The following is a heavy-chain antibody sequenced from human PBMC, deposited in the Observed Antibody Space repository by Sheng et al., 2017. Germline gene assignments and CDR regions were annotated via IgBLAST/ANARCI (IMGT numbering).Heavy chain of an antibody. D-gene: IGHD2-2*01. CDR2: IYHSGST. Sequence: QVQLQESGPGLVKPSETLSLTCAVSGYSISSGYYWGWIRQPPGKELEWIGSIYHSGSTYYNSSLKSRVTISVDTSKNQFSLKLSSVIAADTAVYYCTRDWVYCSSTSCYYSGMDVWGQGTTVTVSS. CDR3: TRDWVYCSSTSCYYSGMDV. V-gene: IGHV4-38-2*02. CDR1: GYSISSGYY. J-gene: IGHJ6*02.